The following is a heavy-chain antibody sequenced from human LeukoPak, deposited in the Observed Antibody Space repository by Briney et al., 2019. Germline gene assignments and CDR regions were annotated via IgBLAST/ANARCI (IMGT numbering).Heavy chain of an antibody. CDR2: IIPIFGTA. V-gene: IGHV1-69*06. CDR3: ARRGAANWFDP. D-gene: IGHD6-13*01. J-gene: IGHJ5*02. CDR1: GYTFTSYY. Sequence: SVKVSCKASGYTFTSYYMHWVRQAPGQGLEWMGGIIPIFGTANYAQKFQGRVTITADKSTSTAYMELSSLRSEDTAVYYCARRGAANWFDPWGQGTLVTVSS.